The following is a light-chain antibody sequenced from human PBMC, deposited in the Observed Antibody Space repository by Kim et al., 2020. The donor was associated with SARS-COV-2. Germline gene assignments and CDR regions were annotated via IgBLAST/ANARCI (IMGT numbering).Light chain of an antibody. J-gene: IGKJ4*01. Sequence: GERAALSCRAGRSVSSTVAWYQQKPGQPPRLLMYGTSIRATGIPARFSGSWSGTQYTLTISSVQSEDFAIYYCQQYNDWPSLTFGGGTKVDIK. V-gene: IGKV3-15*01. CDR2: GTS. CDR3: QQYNDWPSLT. CDR1: RSVSST.